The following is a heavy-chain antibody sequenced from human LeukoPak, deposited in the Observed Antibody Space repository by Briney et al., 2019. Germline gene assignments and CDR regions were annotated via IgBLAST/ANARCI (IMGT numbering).Heavy chain of an antibody. CDR2: IYYSGST. J-gene: IGHJ5*02. Sequence: SETLSLTCTVSGGSISSGDYYWSWIRQPPGKGLEWIWYIYYSGSTYYNPSLKSRVTISVDTSKNQFSLKLSSVTAAVTAVYYCARGTIFGVFTTLGQGTLVTVSS. D-gene: IGHD3-3*01. CDR3: ARGTIFGVFTT. CDR1: GGSISSGDYY. V-gene: IGHV4-30-4*08.